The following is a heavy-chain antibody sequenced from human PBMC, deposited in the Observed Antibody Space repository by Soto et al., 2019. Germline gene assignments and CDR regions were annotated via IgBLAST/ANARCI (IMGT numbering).Heavy chain of an antibody. J-gene: IGHJ4*02. CDR3: AKDRTVAARNFDY. V-gene: IGHV3-23*01. Sequence: PLRLSCAASGFAFSNYAMHWVRQAPGKGLEWVSSISTSIDATYYADSVKGRFTISRDDSKNTLYLQMNSLRAEDSAVYYCAKDRTVAARNFDYWGQGTQVTVSS. CDR1: GFAFSNYA. CDR2: ISTSIDAT. D-gene: IGHD6-6*01.